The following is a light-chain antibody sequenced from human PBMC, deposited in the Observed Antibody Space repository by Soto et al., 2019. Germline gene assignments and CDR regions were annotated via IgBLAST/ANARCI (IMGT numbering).Light chain of an antibody. CDR2: TVS. CDR3: MQGIHWPIT. Sequence: DVVMTQSPLSLPVSLGQPASISCRSIQSLVHTDGIAYLNWFHQRPGQSPRRLIYTVSNRDSGVPARFSGSGSGTDFTLKISRVEAEDVGVYYCMQGIHWPITFGQGTRLE. CDR1: QSLVHTDGIAY. V-gene: IGKV2-30*02. J-gene: IGKJ5*01.